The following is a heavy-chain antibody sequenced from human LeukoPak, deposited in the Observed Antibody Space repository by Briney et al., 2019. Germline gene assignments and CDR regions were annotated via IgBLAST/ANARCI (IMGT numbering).Heavy chain of an antibody. CDR3: ARLVLLWFGELAPGGWFDP. D-gene: IGHD3-10*01. J-gene: IGHJ5*02. Sequence: PSETLSLTCAVYGGSFSGYYWSWIRQPPGKGLEWIGNIFYSGSTYYGPSLKSRLTISLDTSKNQFSLKLSSVTAADTAVYYCARLVLLWFGELAPGGWFDPWGQGTLVTVSS. CDR2: IFYSGST. CDR1: GGSFSGYY. V-gene: IGHV4-34*12.